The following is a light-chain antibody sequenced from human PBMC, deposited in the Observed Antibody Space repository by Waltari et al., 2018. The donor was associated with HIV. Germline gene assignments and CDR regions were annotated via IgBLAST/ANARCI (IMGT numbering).Light chain of an antibody. CDR3: QLYSSSIT. V-gene: IGKV3-20*01. CDR1: QSVSSSY. J-gene: IGKJ5*01. Sequence: EIVLTQSPGTLPFLPGARASLPCRATQSVSSSYLAWYQQKPGQAPSLLIYGASTRATGVPDRFSGSGSGTDFTLTISRLEPEDFAVYFCQLYSSSITFGQGTRLEIK. CDR2: GAS.